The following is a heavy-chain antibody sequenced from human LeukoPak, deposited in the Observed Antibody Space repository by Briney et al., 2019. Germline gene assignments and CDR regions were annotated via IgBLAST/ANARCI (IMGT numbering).Heavy chain of an antibody. CDR2: INHSGST. V-gene: IGHV4-34*01. CDR3: ASFPISTLFGVVIRGYFDY. D-gene: IGHD3-3*01. J-gene: IGHJ4*02. CDR1: GGSFSGYY. Sequence: SQTLSLTCAVYGGSFSGYYWSWIRQPPGKGLEWIGEINHSGSTNYNPSLKSRVTISVDTSKNQFSLKLSSVTAADTAVYYCASFPISTLFGVVIRGYFDYWGQGTLVTVSS.